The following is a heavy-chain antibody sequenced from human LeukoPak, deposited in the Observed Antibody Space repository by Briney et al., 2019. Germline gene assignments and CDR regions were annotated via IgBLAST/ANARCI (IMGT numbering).Heavy chain of an antibody. CDR3: ARLGVSSHNDY. CDR2: ISYDGSNK. D-gene: IGHD3-16*01. V-gene: IGHV3-30-3*01. CDR1: GFTFSSYA. Sequence: GGSLRLSCAASGFTFSSYAMHWVRQAPGKGLEWVAVISYDGSNKYYADSVKGRFTISRDNSKNTLYLQMNSLRAEDTAVYYCARLGVSSHNDYWGQGTLVTVSS. J-gene: IGHJ4*02.